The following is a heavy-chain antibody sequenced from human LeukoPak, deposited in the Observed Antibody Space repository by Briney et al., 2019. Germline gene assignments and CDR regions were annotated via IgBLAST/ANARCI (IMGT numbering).Heavy chain of an antibody. J-gene: IGHJ3*02. CDR1: GFTFSNAW. V-gene: IGHV3-23*01. CDR2: ISGGGDTT. CDR3: AKTHGSGPPYAFDI. D-gene: IGHD6-19*01. Sequence: GGSLRLSCAASGFTFSNAWMSWVRQAPGKGLEWVSSISGGGDTTYYADSVEGRFTISRDNSKNTLYLQMNSLRAEDTAVYYCAKTHGSGPPYAFDIWGQGTMVTVSS.